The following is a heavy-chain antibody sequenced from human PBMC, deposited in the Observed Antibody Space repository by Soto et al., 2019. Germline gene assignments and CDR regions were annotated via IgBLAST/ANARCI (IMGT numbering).Heavy chain of an antibody. V-gene: IGHV1-18*01. CDR1: GYAFTTYG. D-gene: IGHD1-1*01. J-gene: IGHJ4*02. CDR3: ARGRYGDY. CDR2: ISAHNGNT. Sequence: QVHLVQSGAEVKKPGASVKVSCKGSGYAFTTYGITRVRQAPGQGLEWMGWISAHNGNTNYAQRLQGRVTVTRDTSTSTAYMGLRSLRSDDTAVYYCARGRYGDYWGQGALVTVSS.